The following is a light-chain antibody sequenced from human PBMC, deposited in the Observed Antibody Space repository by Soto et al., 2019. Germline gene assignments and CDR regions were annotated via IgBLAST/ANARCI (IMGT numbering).Light chain of an antibody. CDR1: QSISSSY. CDR2: GAS. CDR3: QQYGSSLRT. Sequence: IVLTQSPGTLSLSPWERAALSCIASQSISSSYLAWYQQKPGQAPRLLISGASNRATGIPDRFSGSGSGTDFTLTISRLEPEDFAVYYCQQYGSSLRTFGQGTKVDIK. V-gene: IGKV3-20*01. J-gene: IGKJ1*01.